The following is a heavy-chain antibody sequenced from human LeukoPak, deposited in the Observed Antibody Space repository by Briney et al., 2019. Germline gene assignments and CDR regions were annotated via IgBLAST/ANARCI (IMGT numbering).Heavy chain of an antibody. J-gene: IGHJ4*02. Sequence: PGGSLTLSCAASGFTVSINYMTWVRQAPGTGLEWVSVIYGGGGKYYADSVNGRFTISRNNSKNTLYLQMNSRRAEETAVYYGAREGGGPSGPLDYWGQGTLVTVSS. D-gene: IGHD3-3*01. CDR1: GFTVSINY. CDR3: AREGGGPSGPLDY. V-gene: IGHV3-66*01. CDR2: IYGGGGK.